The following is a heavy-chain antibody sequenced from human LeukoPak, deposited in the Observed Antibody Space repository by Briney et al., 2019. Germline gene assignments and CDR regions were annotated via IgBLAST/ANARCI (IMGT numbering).Heavy chain of an antibody. Sequence: ASVKVSCKASGGTFSSYAISWVRQAPGQGLEWMGGIIPIFGTANYAQKFQGRVTITADKSTSTAYMELSSLRSEDTAVYYCARGRSSMVRGYYYYMDVWGKGTTVTISS. CDR3: ARGRSSMVRGYYYYMDV. V-gene: IGHV1-69*06. CDR2: IIPIFGTA. CDR1: GGTFSSYA. J-gene: IGHJ6*03. D-gene: IGHD3-10*01.